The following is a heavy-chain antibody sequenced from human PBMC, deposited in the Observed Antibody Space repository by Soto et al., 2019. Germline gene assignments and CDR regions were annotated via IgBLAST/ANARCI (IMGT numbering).Heavy chain of an antibody. CDR2: ISSSSSTI. V-gene: IGHV3-48*02. CDR3: ASNRYSSGLNYY. CDR1: GFTFSSSS. J-gene: IGHJ4*02. Sequence: EVQLVESGGDLVQPGGSLRLSCAASGFTFSSSSMNWVRQAPGQGLEWVSYISSSSSTIYYADSVKGRFTISRDNAKNSLYLQMNSLRDEDTAVYFCASNRYSSGLNYYWGQGTLVTVSS. D-gene: IGHD6-19*01.